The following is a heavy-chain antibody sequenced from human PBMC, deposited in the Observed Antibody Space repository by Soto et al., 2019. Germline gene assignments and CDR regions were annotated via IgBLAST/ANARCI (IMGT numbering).Heavy chain of an antibody. D-gene: IGHD4-17*01. J-gene: IGHJ4*02. CDR2: ISYDGSNK. CDR3: AKEGGGATVTTGDLYFDY. CDR1: GFTFSSYG. Sequence: QVQLVESGGGVVQPGRSLRLSCAASGFTFSSYGMHWVRQAPGKGLEWVAVISYDGSNKYYADSVKGRFTISRDNSKNTLYLQMNSLRAEDTAVYYCAKEGGGATVTTGDLYFDYWGQGTLVTVSS. V-gene: IGHV3-30*18.